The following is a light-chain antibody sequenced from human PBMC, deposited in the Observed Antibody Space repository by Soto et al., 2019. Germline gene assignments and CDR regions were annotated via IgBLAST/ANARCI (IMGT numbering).Light chain of an antibody. CDR3: QQRANWPPLT. CDR2: DTF. CDR1: RSISSF. J-gene: IGKJ4*01. Sequence: EIVLTQSPATLSLSPGARANLSCRASRSISSFLAWYQQKPGQAPRLLIYDTFNRATGIPARFSVSGSGTDFTLTISVREPEDFAVYYCQQRANWPPLTVGGGPKVEI. V-gene: IGKV3-11*01.